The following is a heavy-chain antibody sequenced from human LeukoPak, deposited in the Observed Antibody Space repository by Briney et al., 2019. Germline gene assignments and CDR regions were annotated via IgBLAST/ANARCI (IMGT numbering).Heavy chain of an antibody. CDR1: GFTFSSYG. D-gene: IGHD6-6*01. CDR2: ISYDGSNK. Sequence: GGSLRLSCAASGFTFSSYGMHWVRQAPGKGLEWVAVISYDGSNKYYADSVKGRFTISRDNSKNTLYLQMNSLRAEDTAVYYCARGPSIAALSAFDIWGQGTMVTVSS. J-gene: IGHJ3*02. V-gene: IGHV3-30*03. CDR3: ARGPSIAALSAFDI.